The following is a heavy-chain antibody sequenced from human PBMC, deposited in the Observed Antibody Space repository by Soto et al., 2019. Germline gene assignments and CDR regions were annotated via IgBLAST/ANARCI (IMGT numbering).Heavy chain of an antibody. Sequence: SETLSLTCTVSGGSISSSSYYWGWIRQHPGKGLEWIGYIYYSGSTYYNPSLKSRVTISVDTSKNQFSLKLSSVTAADTAVYYCARGPYGSGSYFLFQHWGQGTLVTVSS. D-gene: IGHD3-10*01. CDR3: ARGPYGSGSYFLFQH. CDR1: GGSISSSSYY. J-gene: IGHJ1*01. V-gene: IGHV4-31*03. CDR2: IYYSGST.